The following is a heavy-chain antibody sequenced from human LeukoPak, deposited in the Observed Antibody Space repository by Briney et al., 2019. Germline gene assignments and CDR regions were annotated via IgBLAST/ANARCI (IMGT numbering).Heavy chain of an antibody. Sequence: GGSLRLACAVSGFTFSSYWMHWVRQAPGKGLVWVSRINSDGSSTSYADSVKGRFTISRDNAKNTLYLQMNSLRAEDTAVYYCARDLYLPVAGTLWFDRWGQGTLVTVSS. D-gene: IGHD6-19*01. J-gene: IGHJ5*02. V-gene: IGHV3-74*01. CDR1: GFTFSSYW. CDR3: ARDLYLPVAGTLWFDR. CDR2: INSDGSST.